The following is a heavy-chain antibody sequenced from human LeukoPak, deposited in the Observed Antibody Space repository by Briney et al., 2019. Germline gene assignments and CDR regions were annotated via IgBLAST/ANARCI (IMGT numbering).Heavy chain of an antibody. D-gene: IGHD5-12*01. V-gene: IGHV4-38-2*01. CDR2: IYHGGST. J-gene: IGHJ4*01. Sequence: PSQTLSLTCAVSGYSISSGYYWGWIRQPPGRGLEWIGTIYHGGSTYYNPSLTSRVTISVDTSKNQLSLKLTSVTAADTAVYYCARYSRNGVDEIGLWGDGTLVTVSS. CDR3: ARYSRNGVDEIGL. CDR1: GYSISSGYY.